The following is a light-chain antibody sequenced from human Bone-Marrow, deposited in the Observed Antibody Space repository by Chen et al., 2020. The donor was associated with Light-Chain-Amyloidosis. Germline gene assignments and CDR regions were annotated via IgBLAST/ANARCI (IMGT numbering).Light chain of an antibody. CDR3: QQYNSYSYT. CDR1: QSISSW. V-gene: IGKV1-5*01. Sequence: DFQLTQSPSPLSASVGDRVTITCRASQSISSWLAWYQQKPGKAPKLLIYDASSLESGVPSRFSGSGSGTEFTLTISSLQPDDFATYYCQQYNSYSYTFGQGTKLEIK. J-gene: IGKJ2*01. CDR2: DAS.